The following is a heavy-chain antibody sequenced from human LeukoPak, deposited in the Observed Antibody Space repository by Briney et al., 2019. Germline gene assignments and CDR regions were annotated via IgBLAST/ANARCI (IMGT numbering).Heavy chain of an antibody. V-gene: IGHV4-31*03. CDR2: IYYRGSI. CDR1: GGSINIGGYY. D-gene: IGHD3-22*01. J-gene: IGHJ4*02. Sequence: PSETLSLACTVSGGSINIGGYYWSWIRQHPGEGLEWNWYIYYRGSIYYNLSLKSRVTIPVHSYKNQFSLKLSSVTAADAAVYYCARDYYDSSGYSYFDYWGQGTLVTVSS. CDR3: ARDYYDSSGYSYFDY.